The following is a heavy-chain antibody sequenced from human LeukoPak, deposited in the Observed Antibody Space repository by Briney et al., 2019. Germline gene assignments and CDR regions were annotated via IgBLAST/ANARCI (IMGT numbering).Heavy chain of an antibody. D-gene: IGHD2-2*01. Sequence: PGGSLRLSCAASGFTFSSYSMNWVRQAPGKGLEWVSSISSSSSYIYYADSVKGRFTISRDNAKNSLYLQMNSLRAEDTAVYYCARDMQDIVVVPAAIWEGYNRFDPWGQGTLVTVSS. CDR3: ARDMQDIVVVPAAIWEGYNRFDP. J-gene: IGHJ5*02. CDR1: GFTFSSYS. V-gene: IGHV3-21*01. CDR2: ISSSSSYI.